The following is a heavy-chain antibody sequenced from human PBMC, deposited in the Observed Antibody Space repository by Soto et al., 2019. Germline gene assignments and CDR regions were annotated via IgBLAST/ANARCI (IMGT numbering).Heavy chain of an antibody. CDR2: ISGGGGTT. V-gene: IGHV3-23*01. J-gene: IGHJ4*02. Sequence: EVQLLESGGGLVHPGGSLRLSCAASGFTFSNYAMSWVRQAPGKGLEWVSVISGGGGTTYYADSVKGRFTISRDNSKNTLYLQMNSLRAEDTALYYCAKAMSTPSRPRNYFDYWGQGTLVTVSS. CDR1: GFTFSNYA. CDR3: AKAMSTPSRPRNYFDY. D-gene: IGHD6-6*01.